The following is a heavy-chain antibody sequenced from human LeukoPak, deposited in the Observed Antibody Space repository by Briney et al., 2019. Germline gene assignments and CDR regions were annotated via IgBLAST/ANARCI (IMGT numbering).Heavy chain of an antibody. J-gene: IGHJ5*02. CDR3: AKGRTTVNWFDP. D-gene: IGHD4-11*01. CDR1: GFTFTFSDYY. CDR2: ISSTGSTK. Sequence: GGSLRLSCAASGFTFTFSDYYMSWIRQAPGKGLEWVSFISSTGSTKYYADSVKGRFTISRDDAKNSLYLQMNSLRAEDTAVYYCAKGRTTVNWFDPWGQGTLVTVSS. V-gene: IGHV3-11*01.